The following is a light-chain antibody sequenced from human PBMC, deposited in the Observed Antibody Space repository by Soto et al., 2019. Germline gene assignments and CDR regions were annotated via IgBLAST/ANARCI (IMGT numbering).Light chain of an antibody. V-gene: IGLV2-14*01. CDR2: DVS. CDR1: SSDVGGYNY. Sequence: QSVLTQRASVSGSPGQSITISWTGTSSDVGGYNYVSWYQQHPGKAPKLMIYDVSNRPSGVSNRFSGSKSGNTASLTISGLQAEDEADYYCSSYTSSSTRVFGNGTKVTVL. CDR3: SSYTSSSTRV. J-gene: IGLJ1*01.